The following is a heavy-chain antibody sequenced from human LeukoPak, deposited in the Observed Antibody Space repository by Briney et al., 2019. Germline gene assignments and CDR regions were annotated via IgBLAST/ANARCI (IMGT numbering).Heavy chain of an antibody. CDR1: GFTFSSYS. D-gene: IGHD3-22*01. J-gene: IGHJ4*02. Sequence: GGSLRLSCAASGFTFSSYSMNWVRQAPGKGREWVSYINNSSSNKYYADSLKGRFTNSQDNDNNLSYLQKQSIRAEGSAVYYCARVSHSYDSSGVYPFVDYWGQGTLVTVSS. CDR3: ARVSHSYDSSGVYPFVDY. V-gene: IGHV3-21*01. CDR2: INNSSSNK.